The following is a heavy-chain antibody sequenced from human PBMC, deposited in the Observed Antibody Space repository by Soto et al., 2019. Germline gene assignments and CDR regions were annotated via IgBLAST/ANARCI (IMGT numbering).Heavy chain of an antibody. J-gene: IGHJ4*02. CDR2: IYYSGST. CDR3: ARESHNYGDYVGPLDY. Sequence: QVQLQESGPGLVKPSQTLSLTCTVSGGSISSGDYYWSWIRQPPGKGLEWIGYIYYSGSTYYNPSLKSRLTISVDTSKNQFSLKLSSVTAADTAVYYCARESHNYGDYVGPLDYWGQGTLVTVSS. CDR1: GGSISSGDYY. D-gene: IGHD4-17*01. V-gene: IGHV4-30-4*01.